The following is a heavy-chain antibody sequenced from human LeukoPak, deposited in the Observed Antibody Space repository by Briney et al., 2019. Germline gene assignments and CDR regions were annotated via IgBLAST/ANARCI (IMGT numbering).Heavy chain of an antibody. D-gene: IGHD2-21*01. CDR1: GFSFSNAW. J-gene: IGHJ4*02. CDR3: TTGLRGPHNY. Sequence: GGSLRLACAASGFSFSNAWMNWVRQAPGKGLEWVGRIKRKSDNETVDYAAPVKGRFSITRDDSKNMLYLQMNSLKTEDTAVYYCTTGLRGPHNYWGQGALVTVSS. CDR2: IKRKSDNETV. V-gene: IGHV3-15*01.